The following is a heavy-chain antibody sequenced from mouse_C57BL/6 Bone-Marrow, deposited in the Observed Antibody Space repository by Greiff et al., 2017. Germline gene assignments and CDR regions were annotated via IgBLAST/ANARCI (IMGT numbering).Heavy chain of an antibody. CDR1: GFSLTSYG. V-gene: IGHV2-2*01. D-gene: IGHD2-1*01. CDR2: IWSGGST. J-gene: IGHJ1*03. CDR3: ARDGNFLWYFDV. Sequence: VQLQQSGPGLVQPSQSLSITCTVSGFSLTSYGVHWVRQSPGKGLEWLGVIWSGGSTDYNAAFISRLGIRKDNSKSQVFFKMNSMQADDTAIYYCARDGNFLWYFDVWGTGTTVTVSS.